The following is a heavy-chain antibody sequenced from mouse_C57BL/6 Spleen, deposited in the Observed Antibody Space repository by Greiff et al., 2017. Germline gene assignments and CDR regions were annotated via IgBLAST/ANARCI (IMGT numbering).Heavy chain of an antibody. J-gene: IGHJ4*01. V-gene: IGHV1-61*01. D-gene: IGHD3-2*02. CDR3: ARSSGYPMDY. CDR1: GYTFTSYW. CDR2: IYPSDSET. Sequence: QVQLQQSGAELVRPGSSVKLSCKASGYTFTSYWMDWVKQRPGQGLEWIGNIYPSDSETHYNQKFKDKATLTVDKSSSTAYMQLSSLTSEDSAVXYCARSSGYPMDYWGQGTSVTVSS.